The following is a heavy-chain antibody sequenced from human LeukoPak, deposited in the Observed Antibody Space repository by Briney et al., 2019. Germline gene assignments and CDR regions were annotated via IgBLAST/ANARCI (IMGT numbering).Heavy chain of an antibody. J-gene: IGHJ4*02. D-gene: IGHD2-2*01. CDR1: GFTFSSYT. CDR3: AKEVVPGTSRSFDY. V-gene: IGHV3-23*01. Sequence: GGSLRLSCAASGFTFSSYTMAWVRQAPGKGLECVSSLSFGGGTIYYADSVKGRFTISRDTSKNSLYLQMNSLRAEDTAIYYCAKEVVPGTSRSFDYWGQGTLVTVSS. CDR2: LSFGGGTI.